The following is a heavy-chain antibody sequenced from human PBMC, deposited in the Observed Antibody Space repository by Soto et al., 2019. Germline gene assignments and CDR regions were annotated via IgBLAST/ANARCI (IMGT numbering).Heavy chain of an antibody. CDR3: AKSMGGTANGMDV. CDR1: GFRFDEYG. CDR2: ISYYSGSI. V-gene: IGHV3-9*01. Sequence: EVQLVESGGGLVQPGRSLRLSCAASGFRFDEYGMHLVRQVPGKGLEWVSGISYYSGSIGYADSVKGRFTIYRDKARNSMYMQMNSLRAEDTALYYCAKSMGGTANGMDVWGQGTTGTVSS. D-gene: IGHD2-15*01. J-gene: IGHJ6*02.